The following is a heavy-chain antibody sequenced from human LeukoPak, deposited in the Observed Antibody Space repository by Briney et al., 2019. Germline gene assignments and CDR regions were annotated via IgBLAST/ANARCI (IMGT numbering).Heavy chain of an antibody. V-gene: IGHV4-39*01. D-gene: IGHD6-19*01. CDR2: IYYSGST. CDR3: ARPPRGAVAGSFDY. CDR1: GGSISSSSYY. Sequence: SETLSLTCTVSGGSISSSSYYWGWIRQPPGKGLEWIGSIYYSGSTYYNPSLKSRVTISVDTSKNQFSLKLSSVTAADTAVYYCARPPRGAVAGSFDYWGQGTLVTVSS. J-gene: IGHJ4*02.